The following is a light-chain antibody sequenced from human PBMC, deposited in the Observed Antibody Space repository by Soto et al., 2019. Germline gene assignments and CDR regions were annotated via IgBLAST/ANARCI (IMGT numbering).Light chain of an antibody. CDR2: GSV. CDR3: QSYDSRLNGYV. V-gene: IGLV1-40*01. J-gene: IGLJ1*01. Sequence: QSVLTQPPSVSGAPGQGVTISCTGRSSNIGAGYDVHWYQQLPRTAPKLLIYGSVNRPSGVPDRFSASKSGTSASLAITGLRPEDEADYYCQSYDSRLNGYVFGTGTKLTVL. CDR1: SSNIGAGYD.